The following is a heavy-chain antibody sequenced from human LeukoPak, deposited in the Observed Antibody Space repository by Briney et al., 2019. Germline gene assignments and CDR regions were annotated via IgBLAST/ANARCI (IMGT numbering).Heavy chain of an antibody. Sequence: GESLKISCKGSGYSFTSYWIGWVRQMPGKGLEWMGIIYPGDSDTRYSPSFQGQATISADKSISTAYLQWSSLKASDTAMYYCARHLSSGTHPEGPGNWFDPWGQGTLVTVSS. CDR1: GYSFTSYW. D-gene: IGHD1-26*01. V-gene: IGHV5-51*01. CDR3: ARHLSSGTHPEGPGNWFDP. J-gene: IGHJ5*02. CDR2: IYPGDSDT.